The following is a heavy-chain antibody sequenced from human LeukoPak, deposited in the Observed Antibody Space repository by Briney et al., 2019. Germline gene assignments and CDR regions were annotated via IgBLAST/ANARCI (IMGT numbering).Heavy chain of an antibody. CDR3: ARVGYSSGWYHDY. J-gene: IGHJ4*02. CDR2: IIPIFGTA. Sequence: SVKVSCKASGGSFSSYAITWVRQAPGQGLEWMGGIIPIFGTANYAQKFQGRVTITADESTSTAYMELSSLRSEDTAVYYCARVGYSSGWYHDYWGQGTLVTVSS. D-gene: IGHD6-19*01. CDR1: GGSFSSYA. V-gene: IGHV1-69*13.